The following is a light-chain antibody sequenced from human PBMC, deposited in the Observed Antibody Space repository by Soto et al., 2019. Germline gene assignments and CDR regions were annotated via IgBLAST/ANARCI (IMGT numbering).Light chain of an antibody. Sequence: QSALTQPRSVSGSPGQSVTISGTGTSSDVGGYNDVSWYQQHPGKAPKRMIYDVSKRPSGVPDRFSGSKSGNTASLTIPGLKAADDADYYFFSYAVTHVVFGGGTKLTVL. V-gene: IGLV2-11*01. CDR3: FSYAVTHVV. CDR1: SSDVGGYND. J-gene: IGLJ2*01. CDR2: DVS.